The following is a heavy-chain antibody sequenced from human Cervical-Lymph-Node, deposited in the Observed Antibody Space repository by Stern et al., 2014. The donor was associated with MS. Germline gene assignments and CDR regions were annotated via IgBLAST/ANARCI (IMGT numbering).Heavy chain of an antibody. CDR3: ARDDVVVTAIPFDY. J-gene: IGHJ4*02. CDR1: GFTFSSYA. V-gene: IGHV3-30*01. Sequence: VQLVESGGGVVQPGRSLRLSCAASGFTFSSYAMHWVRQAPGKGLEWVAVISYDGSNKYYADSVKGRFTISIDNSKNTLYLQMNSLRAEDTAVYYCARDDVVVTAIPFDYWGQGTLVTVSS. D-gene: IGHD2-21*02. CDR2: ISYDGSNK.